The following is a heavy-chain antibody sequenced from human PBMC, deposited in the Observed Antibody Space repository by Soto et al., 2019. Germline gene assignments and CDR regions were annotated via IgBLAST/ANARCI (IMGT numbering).Heavy chain of an antibody. CDR2: INTNGDTA. CDR1: GFTVSTYA. V-gene: IGHV3-23*01. D-gene: IGHD1-26*01. J-gene: IGHJ4*02. CDR3: VLTASVTGSY. Sequence: EVQLLESGGDLVQPGGSLRLSCAASGFTVSTYAMSWVRQAPGKGLDWVSTINTNGDTAYYSASVKGRFNISRDNSKDTLFLQMNSLRDEDKAFYFWVLTASVTGSYGGQGPRVTVYS.